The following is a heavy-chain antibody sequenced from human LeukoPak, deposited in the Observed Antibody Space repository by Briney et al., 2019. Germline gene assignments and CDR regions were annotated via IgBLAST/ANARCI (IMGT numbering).Heavy chain of an antibody. V-gene: IGHV3-64D*06. Sequence: GGSLRLSCSASGFTFSSYAMHWVRQAPGKGLEYVSAISSNGGSTYYADSVKGRFTISRDNSKNTLYLQMSSLRAEDTAVYYCVKGDIVVVPAAFDNWGQGTLVTVSS. CDR2: ISSNGGST. J-gene: IGHJ4*02. CDR1: GFTFSSYA. D-gene: IGHD2-2*01. CDR3: VKGDIVVVPAAFDN.